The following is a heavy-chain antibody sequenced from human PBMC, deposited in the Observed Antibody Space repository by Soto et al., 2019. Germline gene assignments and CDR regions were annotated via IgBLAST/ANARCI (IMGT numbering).Heavy chain of an antibody. D-gene: IGHD2-2*01. Sequence: QVQLVESGGGLVKPGGSLRLSCAASGFTFSDYYMSWIRQAPGKGLEWVSYISSSGSPIYYADSVKGRFTISRDNAKNSLYLQMNSLRVEDTAVYYCARSYCSSTSCYRGYYPNPYYYYYYMDVWGKGTTVTVSS. CDR1: GFTFSDYY. V-gene: IGHV3-11*01. CDR3: ARSYCSSTSCYRGYYPNPYYYYYYMDV. CDR2: ISSSGSPI. J-gene: IGHJ6*03.